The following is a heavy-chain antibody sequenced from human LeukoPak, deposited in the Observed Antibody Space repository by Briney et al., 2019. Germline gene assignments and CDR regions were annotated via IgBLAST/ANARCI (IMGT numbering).Heavy chain of an antibody. Sequence: SETLSLTCTVSGGSISSSSYYWGWIRQPPGKGLEWIGSIYYSGSTYYNPSLKSRVTISVDTSKNQFSLKLSSVTAADTAVYYCARGRIYGDLNTYFDYWGQGTLVTVSS. D-gene: IGHD4-17*01. CDR2: IYYSGST. J-gene: IGHJ4*02. V-gene: IGHV4-39*07. CDR3: ARGRIYGDLNTYFDY. CDR1: GGSISSSSYY.